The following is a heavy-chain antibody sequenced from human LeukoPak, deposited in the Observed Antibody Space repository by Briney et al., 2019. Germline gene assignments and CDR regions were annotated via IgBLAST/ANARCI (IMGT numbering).Heavy chain of an antibody. CDR1: GGSFSGYC. CDR2: INHSGST. V-gene: IGHV4-34*01. CDR3: ARSPLWSAAGTEVDY. Sequence: PSETLSLTCAVYGGSFSGYCWSWIRQPPGKGLEWIGEINHSGSTNYNPSLKSRVTISVDTSKNQFSLKLSSVTAADTAVYYCARSPLWSAAGTEVDYWGQGTLVTVSS. D-gene: IGHD6-13*01. J-gene: IGHJ4*02.